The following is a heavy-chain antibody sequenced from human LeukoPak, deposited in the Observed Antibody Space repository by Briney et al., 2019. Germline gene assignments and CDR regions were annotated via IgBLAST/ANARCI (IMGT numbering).Heavy chain of an antibody. V-gene: IGHV1-2*06. CDR3: AREVTHHVYYGMDV. D-gene: IGHD4-11*01. CDR1: GYTFTVYY. Sequence: ASVKVSCKASGYTFTVYYMHWVRQAPGQGLEWMGRINPNSGGTNYAQKFQGRVTMTTDTSTGTAYMEPRSLRSDDTAVYFCAREVTHHVYYGMDVWGQGTTVTVSS. J-gene: IGHJ6*02. CDR2: INPNSGGT.